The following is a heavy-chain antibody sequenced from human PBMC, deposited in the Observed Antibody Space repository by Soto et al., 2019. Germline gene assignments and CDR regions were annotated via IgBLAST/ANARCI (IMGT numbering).Heavy chain of an antibody. Sequence: EVQLVESGGGLVQPGGSLRLSCAASGFTFSTYDMFWVRQGTGKGLEWVSASGTKADPFYPDSVQGRFTISSENGKNSLYLQMNSLRAGDTAVYYCARSPSGSFPSGNAFDLWGQGTMVTVSS. CDR1: GFTFSTYD. J-gene: IGHJ3*01. CDR3: ARSPSGSFPSGNAFDL. V-gene: IGHV3-13*05. D-gene: IGHD1-26*01. CDR2: SGTKADP.